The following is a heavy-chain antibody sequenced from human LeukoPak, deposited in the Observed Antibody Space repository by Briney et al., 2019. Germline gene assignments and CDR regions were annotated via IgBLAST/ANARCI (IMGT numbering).Heavy chain of an antibody. D-gene: IGHD3-3*01. Sequence: PSQTLSLTCAVSGGSISSGGYSWSWIRQPPGKGLEWIGYIYHSGSTYYNPSLKSRVTISVDKSKNQFSLKLSSVTAADTAVYYCARVGPGYDFWSGYPYLDYWGQGTLVTVSS. V-gene: IGHV4-30-2*01. CDR3: ARVGPGYDFWSGYPYLDY. J-gene: IGHJ4*02. CDR1: GGSISSGGYS. CDR2: IYHSGST.